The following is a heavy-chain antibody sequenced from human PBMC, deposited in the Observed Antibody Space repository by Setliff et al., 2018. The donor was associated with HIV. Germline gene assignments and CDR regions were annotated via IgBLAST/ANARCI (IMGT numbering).Heavy chain of an antibody. CDR3: STSPRGLGVAATGRRYLHH. J-gene: IGHJ1*01. CDR2: FDPEDGET. D-gene: IGHD6-19*01. CDR1: GYILTELS. V-gene: IGHV1-24*01. Sequence: ASVKVSCKVSGYILTELSRHWVRQAPGKGLEWMGGFDPEDGETISAQKFQGRVTTTEDTSTDTAYMELRSLRSEDTAVYYCSTSPRGLGVAATGRRYLHHWGQGTLVTVSS.